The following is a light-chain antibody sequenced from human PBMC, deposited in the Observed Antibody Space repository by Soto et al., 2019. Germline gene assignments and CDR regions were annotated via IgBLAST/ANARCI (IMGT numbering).Light chain of an antibody. CDR3: QQYYSSPTWT. V-gene: IGKV4-1*01. CDR2: WAS. J-gene: IGKJ1*01. CDR1: QSIFYSSNNKNY. Sequence: DIVMTQSPDSLAVSLGERATINCKSSQSIFYSSNNKNYLAWYQQKPGQPPKLLIYWASTRESGVPDRFSGSGSGTDFTLTISSLQAEDVAISYCQQYYSSPTWTFGQGTKVEIK.